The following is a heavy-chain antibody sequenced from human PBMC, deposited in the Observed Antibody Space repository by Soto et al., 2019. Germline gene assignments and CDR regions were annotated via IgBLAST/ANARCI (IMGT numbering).Heavy chain of an antibody. Sequence: ASVKVSCKASGGTFSRHAFSWVRQAPGQGLEWMGGIIPMFGAPNYSEKFQGRLSITANESTTTVYMQLSSLRSEDTAVYYCARGDGSVTAGYYYYGMDVWGQGTTVTVSS. J-gene: IGHJ6*02. CDR2: IIPMFGAP. V-gene: IGHV1-69*13. D-gene: IGHD1-26*01. CDR1: GGTFSRHA. CDR3: ARGDGSVTAGYYYYGMDV.